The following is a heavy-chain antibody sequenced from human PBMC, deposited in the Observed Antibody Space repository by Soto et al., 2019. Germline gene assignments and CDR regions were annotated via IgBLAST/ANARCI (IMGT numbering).Heavy chain of an antibody. CDR2: INSDGSST. V-gene: IGHV3-74*01. J-gene: IGHJ4*02. Sequence: PGGSLRLSCAASGFTFSSYWMHWVRQAPGKGLVWVSRINSDGSSTSYADSVKGRFTISRDNAKNTLYLQMNSLRAEDTAVYYCARVHYDILTGYHNLFDYWGQGTLVTVSS. CDR1: GFTFSSYW. D-gene: IGHD3-9*01. CDR3: ARVHYDILTGYHNLFDY.